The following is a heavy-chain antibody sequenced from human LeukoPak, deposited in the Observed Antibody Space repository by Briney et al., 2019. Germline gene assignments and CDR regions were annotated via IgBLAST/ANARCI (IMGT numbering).Heavy chain of an antibody. CDR2: ISWNSGSI. CDR3: AKDTGAAYYGIDY. Sequence: PGGSLRLSCAASGFTFDDYAMHWVRQAPGKGLEWVSGISWNSGSIGYADSVKGRFTISRDNAKNSLYLQMNSLRAEDMALYYCAKDTGAAYYGIDYWGQGTLVTVSS. V-gene: IGHV3-9*03. J-gene: IGHJ4*02. D-gene: IGHD3-10*01. CDR1: GFTFDDYA.